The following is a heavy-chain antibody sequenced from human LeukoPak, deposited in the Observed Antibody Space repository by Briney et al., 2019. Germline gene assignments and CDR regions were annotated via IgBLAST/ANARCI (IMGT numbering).Heavy chain of an antibody. V-gene: IGHV3-48*02. CDR2: ISSSSTTI. CDR1: GFSFSTYS. CDR3: ARDSYYYYAMDV. Sequence: PGGSLRLSCAASGFSFSTYSMNWVRQAPGKGLEWVSSISSSSTTIYYADSVEGRFTISRDNAKNSLYLQMGSLRDEDTAVYYCARDSYYYYAMDVWGQGTTVTVSS. J-gene: IGHJ6*02.